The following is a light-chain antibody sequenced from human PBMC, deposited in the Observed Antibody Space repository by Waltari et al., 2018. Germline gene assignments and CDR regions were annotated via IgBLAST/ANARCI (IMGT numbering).Light chain of an antibody. Sequence: DIVMTQYPDSLTVSLGERATINCTSSQSILNSSNNKKCLTWYQQKPRQPSKLLIFWASTRSYTVPDRFSGSGSGTDVALTFSNLQAEDVAVYYCQHCYTTPCTFDQGTKLAIK. CDR2: WAS. V-gene: IGKV4-1*01. J-gene: IGKJ2*02. CDR1: QSILNSSNNKKC. CDR3: QHCYTTPCT.